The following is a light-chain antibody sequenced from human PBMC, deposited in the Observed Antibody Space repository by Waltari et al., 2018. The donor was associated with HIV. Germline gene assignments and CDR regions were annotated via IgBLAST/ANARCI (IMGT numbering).Light chain of an antibody. J-gene: IGLJ1*01. Sequence: SYVLTQSPSVSVAPGQTASITCGGNNIGSKSVNWYQQKAGQAPVLVVYNGSDRPSGIHERFSGSRSGNTATLTISRVEAGDEADYYCHVWDRSSDHHVFGPGTKVTVL. V-gene: IGLV3-21*02. CDR3: HVWDRSSDHHV. CDR2: NGS. CDR1: NIGSKS.